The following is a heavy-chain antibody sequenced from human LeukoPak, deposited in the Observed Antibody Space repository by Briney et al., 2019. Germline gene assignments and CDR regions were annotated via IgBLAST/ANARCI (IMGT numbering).Heavy chain of an antibody. CDR1: GIAVSGNY. J-gene: IGHJ4*02. CDR2: ISINTNT. CDR3: AISQTWDGLFES. Sequence: PGGSLRLSCAASGIAVSGNYMSWVRQTPGKGLEWVSFISINTNTFYADSVRGRFTISRETSKNTLLLQMNSLRDEDSAIYYCAISQTWDGLFESWGQGTLVTVSS. D-gene: IGHD1-26*01. V-gene: IGHV3-53*01.